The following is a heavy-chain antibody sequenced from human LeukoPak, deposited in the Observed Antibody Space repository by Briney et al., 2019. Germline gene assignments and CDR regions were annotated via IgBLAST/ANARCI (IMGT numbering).Heavy chain of an antibody. CDR1: GFTVSINY. J-gene: IGHJ4*02. V-gene: IGHV3-7*01. D-gene: IGHD3-10*01. CDR2: MRQDGNEK. CDR3: ATDRRGSNDY. Sequence: PGGSLRLSCAASGFTVSINYMSWVRQAPGKGLEWVANMRQDGNEKYYVDSVRGRFTISRDNAKNSLYLQMNSLRAEDTAVYYCATDRRGSNDYWGQGTLVTVSS.